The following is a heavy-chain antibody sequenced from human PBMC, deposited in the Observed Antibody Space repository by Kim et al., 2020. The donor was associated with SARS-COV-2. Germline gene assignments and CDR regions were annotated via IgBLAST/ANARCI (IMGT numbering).Heavy chain of an antibody. Sequence: GGSLRLSCVASGLTVSNNYMNWIRQTPAKGLEWVSLIYTGGDSDYEDSVKGRFTISRDNSKNTVYLQMNNLRAEDTGVYFCARDLTLNDAFDVWGQGTMVTVAS. CDR2: IYTGGDS. CDR3: ARDLTLNDAFDV. V-gene: IGHV3-53*01. CDR1: GLTVSNNY. J-gene: IGHJ3*01. D-gene: IGHD3-16*01.